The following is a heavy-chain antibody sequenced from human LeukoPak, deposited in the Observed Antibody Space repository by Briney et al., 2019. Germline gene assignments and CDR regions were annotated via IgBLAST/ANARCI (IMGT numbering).Heavy chain of an antibody. D-gene: IGHD1-26*01. J-gene: IGHJ4*02. CDR1: GGSISSVSYY. V-gene: IGHV4-61*02. CDR3: AREEALGSGSFDY. Sequence: PSETLSLTCTVSGGSISSVSYYWSWIRQPAGKGLEWIGRIYTSGSTNYNPSLKSRVTISVDTSKNQFSLKLGSVTAADTAVYYCAREEALGSGSFDYWGQGTLVTVSS. CDR2: IYTSGST.